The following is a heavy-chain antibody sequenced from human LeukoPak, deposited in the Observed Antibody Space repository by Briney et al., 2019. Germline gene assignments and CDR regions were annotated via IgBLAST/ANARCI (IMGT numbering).Heavy chain of an antibody. Sequence: GGSLRLSCPASGFTFSGYWMSWVRQAPGKGLEWVANIKQDGGEKDYVDSVRGRFTISRDNAKNSLYLQMNSLRAEDTAVYYCAGDKIVGATVFDYWGQGSLVTVSS. CDR3: AGDKIVGATVFDY. CDR2: IKQDGGEK. CDR1: GFTFSGYW. J-gene: IGHJ4*02. D-gene: IGHD1-26*01. V-gene: IGHV3-7*04.